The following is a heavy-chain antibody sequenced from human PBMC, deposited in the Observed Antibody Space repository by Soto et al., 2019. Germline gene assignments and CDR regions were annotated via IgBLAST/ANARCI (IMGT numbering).Heavy chain of an antibody. Sequence: SETLSLTCAVYGGSFSGYYWSWIRQPPGKGLEWIGEINHNGSTNYNPSNKNRITITKDTSKKQLSLKMNYVTAADTAVYYCARGLYGRPIMSGFGFDYWGQGTLVTV. J-gene: IGHJ4*02. CDR3: ARGLYGRPIMSGFGFDY. D-gene: IGHD4-17*01. V-gene: IGHV4-34*01. CDR2: INHNGST. CDR1: GGSFSGYY.